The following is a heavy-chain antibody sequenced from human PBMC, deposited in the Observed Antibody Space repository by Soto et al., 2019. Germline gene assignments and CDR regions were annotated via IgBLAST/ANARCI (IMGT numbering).Heavy chain of an antibody. CDR2: ISSSSSYI. CDR1: GFTFSSYS. CDR3: ARVQDYGGNPPDY. J-gene: IGHJ4*02. V-gene: IGHV3-21*01. Sequence: GGSLRLSCAASGFTFSSYSMNWVRQAPGKGLEWVSSISSSSSYIYYADSVKGRFTISRDNAKNSLYLQMNSLRAEDTAVYYCARVQDYGGNPPDYWGQGTLVTVSS. D-gene: IGHD4-17*01.